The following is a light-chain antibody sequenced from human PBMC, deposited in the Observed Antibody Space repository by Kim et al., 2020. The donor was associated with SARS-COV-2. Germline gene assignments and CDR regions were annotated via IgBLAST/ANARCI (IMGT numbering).Light chain of an antibody. CDR3: QQRSNWPPLWT. CDR2: DAS. Sequence: PGERATRSCRASQSVSSYLAWYQQKPGQAPRLLIHDASNRATGIPARFSGSGSGTDFTLTISSLEPEDFAVYYCQQRSNWPPLWTFGQGTKVDIK. V-gene: IGKV3-11*01. CDR1: QSVSSY. J-gene: IGKJ1*01.